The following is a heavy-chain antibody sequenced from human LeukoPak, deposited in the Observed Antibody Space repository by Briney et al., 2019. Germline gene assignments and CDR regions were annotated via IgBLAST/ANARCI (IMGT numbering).Heavy chain of an antibody. V-gene: IGHV3-74*03. Sequence: PGGSLRLSCTASGFTFSGHWIHWVRQAPGMGLVWVSRINERGTDSMYAESVKGRFTISRDNSKNTLFLQMHSLRVDDTAVYYCARVSGYDWESFYDYWGQGTLVTVSS. CDR3: ARVSGYDWESFYDY. J-gene: IGHJ4*02. CDR2: INERGTDS. D-gene: IGHD5-12*01. CDR1: GFTFSGHW.